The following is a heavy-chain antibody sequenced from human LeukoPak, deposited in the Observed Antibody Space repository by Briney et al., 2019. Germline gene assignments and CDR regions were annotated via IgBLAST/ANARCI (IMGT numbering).Heavy chain of an antibody. CDR1: GYSISSGYY. J-gene: IGHJ4*02. V-gene: IGHV4-38-2*02. D-gene: IGHD3-10*01. CDR2: IYHSGNT. CDR3: ASLMVRGHYFDY. Sequence: SETLSLTCSVSGYSISSGYYWGWIRQPPGKGLEWIGSIYHSGNTYYNPSLKSRITISVDTSKNQFSLKLSSVTAADTAVYYCASLMVRGHYFDYWGQGTLVTVSS.